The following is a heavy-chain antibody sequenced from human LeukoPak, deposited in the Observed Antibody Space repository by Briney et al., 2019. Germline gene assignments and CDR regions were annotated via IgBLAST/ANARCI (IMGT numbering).Heavy chain of an antibody. Sequence: KPSETLSLTCAVYGGSFSGYYWSWIRQPPGKGLEWIGEINHSGSTNYNPSLKSRVTISVDTSKNQFSLKLSSVTAADTAVYYCARCYYDSSGYYYSGHWFDPWGQGTLVTVSS. J-gene: IGHJ5*02. CDR1: GGSFSGYY. V-gene: IGHV4-34*01. CDR3: ARCYYDSSGYYYSGHWFDP. D-gene: IGHD3-22*01. CDR2: INHSGST.